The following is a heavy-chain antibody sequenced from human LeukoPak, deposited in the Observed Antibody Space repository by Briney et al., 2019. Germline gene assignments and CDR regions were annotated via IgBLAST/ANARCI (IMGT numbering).Heavy chain of an antibody. V-gene: IGHV4-61*02. CDR2: ISTSGST. D-gene: IGHD3-10*01. Sequence: SETLSLTCTVSGGSISSGNYYWSWIRQPAGKGLEWIGRISTSGSTNYNPSLKSRVTISVDTPKNQFSLKLSSVTAADTAVYYCARGLSITMVRGNWFDPWGQGTLVTVSS. J-gene: IGHJ5*02. CDR3: ARGLSITMVRGNWFDP. CDR1: GGSISSGNYY.